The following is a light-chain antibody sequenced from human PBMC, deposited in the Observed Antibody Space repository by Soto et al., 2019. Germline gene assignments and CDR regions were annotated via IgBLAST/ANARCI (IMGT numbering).Light chain of an antibody. J-gene: IGKJ4*01. Sequence: EIVMTQSPATLSVSPGERATLSCRASQSVSSNLAWYQQKPGQAPRLLIYGASTRATGIPARFSGSGSGTEFTLTISSLQSEDFAVYYCQQYNNWPLALTFGGGTKVESK. V-gene: IGKV3-15*01. CDR3: QQYNNWPLALT. CDR1: QSVSSN. CDR2: GAS.